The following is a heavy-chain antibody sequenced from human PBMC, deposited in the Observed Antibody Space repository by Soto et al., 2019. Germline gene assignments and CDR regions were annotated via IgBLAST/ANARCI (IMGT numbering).Heavy chain of an antibody. V-gene: IGHV5-10-1*01. J-gene: IGHJ4*01. CDR3: ARSYRLPISCYNGYFDY. CDR2: IDPRDSYT. D-gene: IGHD2-2*02. Sequence: HGESLKISCKGSGYSFTNNWISWVRQMPGKGLEWMGRIDPRDSYTNYSPSFQGHVTISVDKSDNTSYLQWNSLKASDSAMYFCARSYRLPISCYNGYFDYWGRGTLVTVSS. CDR1: GYSFTNNW.